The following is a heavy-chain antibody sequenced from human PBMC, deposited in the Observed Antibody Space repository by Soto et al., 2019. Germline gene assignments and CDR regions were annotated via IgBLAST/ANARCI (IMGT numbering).Heavy chain of an antibody. CDR3: TTDKSSGWFGPNYYYYMDV. CDR1: GFTFSNAW. Sequence: PGGSLRLSCAASGFTFSNAWMSWVRQAPGKGLEWVGRIKSKTDGGTTDYAAPVKGRFTISRDDSKNTLYLQMNSLKTEDTAVYYCTTDKSSGWFGPNYYYYMDVWGKGTTVTVSS. D-gene: IGHD6-19*01. CDR2: IKSKTDGGTT. J-gene: IGHJ6*03. V-gene: IGHV3-15*01.